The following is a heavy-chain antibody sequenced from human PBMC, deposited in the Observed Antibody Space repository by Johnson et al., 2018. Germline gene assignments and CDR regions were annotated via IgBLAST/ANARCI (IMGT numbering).Heavy chain of an antibody. V-gene: IGHV3-9*01. CDR2: ISWNSGSI. Sequence: VQLVESGGGLVQPGRSLRLSCAGSGFTFDDYAMHWVRQAPGKGLVWVSGISWNSGSIGYADSVKGRFTISRDNAKNSLYVQMDSLRAEYTALDYCAQGGYGANSGHMDVWGKGTTVT. CDR1: GFTFDDYA. CDR3: AQGGYGANSGHMDV. D-gene: IGHD4-23*01. J-gene: IGHJ6*03.